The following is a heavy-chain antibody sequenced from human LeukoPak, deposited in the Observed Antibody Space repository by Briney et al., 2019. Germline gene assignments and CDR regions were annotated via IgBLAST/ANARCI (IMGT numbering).Heavy chain of an antibody. J-gene: IGHJ4*02. CDR1: GFTFSSYA. V-gene: IGHV3-23*01. D-gene: IGHD3-22*01. CDR2: ISGSGGST. CDR3: ARVLHKRNYDSTTYYGY. Sequence: GGSLRLSCAASGFTFSSYAMSWVRQAPGKGLEWVSAISGSGGSTYYADSVKGRFTISRDNAKNSLCLQMNSLRAEDTAVYYCARVLHKRNYDSTTYYGYWGQGTLVTVSS.